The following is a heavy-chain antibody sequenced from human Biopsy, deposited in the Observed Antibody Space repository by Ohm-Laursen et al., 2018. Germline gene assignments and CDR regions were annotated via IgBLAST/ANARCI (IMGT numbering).Heavy chain of an antibody. J-gene: IGHJ4*02. CDR3: AGRGSGGRSFDH. V-gene: IGHV4-59*08. Sequence: GTLSLTCAVSGGSISSFYWTWIRQPPGKGPEWIGDISDSGSTNYKPSLKSRVIISVDTSKNQFSLNLSSVTAADTAVYYCAGRGSGGRSFDHWGQGTLVTVSS. CDR2: ISDSGST. D-gene: IGHD2-15*01. CDR1: GGSISSFY.